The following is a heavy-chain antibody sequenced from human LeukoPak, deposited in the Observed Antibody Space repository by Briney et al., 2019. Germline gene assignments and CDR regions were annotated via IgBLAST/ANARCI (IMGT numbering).Heavy chain of an antibody. CDR3: ARSYGSGSYYNEVPYVAAFDY. J-gene: IGHJ4*02. CDR1: RCTFSSYT. CDR2: INPSGGST. D-gene: IGHD3-10*01. Sequence: AASVKVSCKASRCTFSSYTISWVRQAPGQGLEWVGIINPSGGSTSYAQKVQGRVSMTRETYTSTVYMELSSLRSEDTAVYYCARSYGSGSYYNEVPYVAAFDYWGQRNLVTVS. V-gene: IGHV1-46*01.